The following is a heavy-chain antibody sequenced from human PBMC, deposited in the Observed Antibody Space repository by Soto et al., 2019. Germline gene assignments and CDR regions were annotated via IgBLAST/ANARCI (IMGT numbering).Heavy chain of an antibody. CDR2: IKQDGSEK. D-gene: IGHD2-15*01. J-gene: IGHJ4*02. Sequence: GGSLRLSCAASGFTFSSYWMSWVRQAPGKGLEWVANIKQDGSEKYYVDSVKGRFTISRDNAKNSLYLQMNSLRAEDTAVYYCASADGGRGIEGINWGQGTLVTVSS. CDR3: ASADGGRGIEGIN. CDR1: GFTFSSYW. V-gene: IGHV3-7*01.